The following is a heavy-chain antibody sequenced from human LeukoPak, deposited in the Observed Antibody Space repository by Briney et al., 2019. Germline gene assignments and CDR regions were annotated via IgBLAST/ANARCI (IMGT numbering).Heavy chain of an antibody. CDR3: ARSQPQFRYYMDV. V-gene: IGHV1-8*03. Sequence: ASVKVSCKASGGTFSSYDINWVRQATGQGLEWMGWMNPNSGNTGYAQKFQGRVTITRNTSISTAYMELSSLRSEDTAVYYCARSQPQFRYYMDVWGKGTTVTVSS. CDR1: GGTFSSYD. CDR2: MNPNSGNT. J-gene: IGHJ6*03.